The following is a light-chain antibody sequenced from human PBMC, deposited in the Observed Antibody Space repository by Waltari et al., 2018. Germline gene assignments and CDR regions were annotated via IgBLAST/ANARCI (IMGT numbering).Light chain of an antibody. V-gene: IGLV2-14*01. CDR1: RSDIGTYHY. J-gene: IGLJ1*01. CDR3: CSYTRSSTYV. CDR2: DVN. Sequence: QSALPQPASVSGSPGQSITISCTGTRSDIGTYHYLSWYQQYPGKAPKLMIYDVNKRPSGVSDRFSGSKSGNTASLTISGLQAEDDADYYCCSYTRSSTYVFGTGTQVTVL.